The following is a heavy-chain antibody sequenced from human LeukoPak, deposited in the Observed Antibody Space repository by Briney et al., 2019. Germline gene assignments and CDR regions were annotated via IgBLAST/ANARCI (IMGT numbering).Heavy chain of an antibody. V-gene: IGHV4-61*01. CDR2: IYYSGST. CDR1: GGSISSSSYY. D-gene: IGHD3-3*01. J-gene: IGHJ6*03. CDR3: ARERFLEWLLYMDV. Sequence: SETLSLTCTVSGGSISSSSYYWGWIRQPPGKGLEWIGYIYYSGSTNYNPSLKSRVTISVDTSKNQFSLKLSSVTAADTAVYYCARERFLEWLLYMDVWGKGTTVTVSS.